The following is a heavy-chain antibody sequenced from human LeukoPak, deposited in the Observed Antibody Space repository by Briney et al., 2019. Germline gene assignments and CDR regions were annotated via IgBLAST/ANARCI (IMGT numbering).Heavy chain of an antibody. J-gene: IGHJ4*02. CDR3: VKGGIAAADNYFDY. CDR2: ISGNGDRT. D-gene: IGHD6-13*01. CDR1: GFTFRSYA. V-gene: IGHV3-64D*06. Sequence: GGSLRLSCSASGFTFRSYAMHWVRQAPGKGLEYVSAISGNGDRTYYADSVKGTFTISRDNSKNTLYLQMSSLRAEDTAVYYCVKGGIAAADNYFDYWGQGTLVTVSS.